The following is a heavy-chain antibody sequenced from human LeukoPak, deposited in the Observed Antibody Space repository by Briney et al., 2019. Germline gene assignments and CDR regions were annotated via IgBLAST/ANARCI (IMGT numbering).Heavy chain of an antibody. D-gene: IGHD3-22*01. CDR1: GGSFSGYY. CDR2: INHSGST. J-gene: IGHJ3*02. Sequence: PSETLSLTCAVYGGSFSGYYWSWIRQPPGKGLEWIGEINHSGSTYYNPSLKSRVTISVDTSKNQFSLKLSSVTAADTAVYYCARDFHSSGPRGAFDIWGQGTMVTVSS. V-gene: IGHV4-34*09. CDR3: ARDFHSSGPRGAFDI.